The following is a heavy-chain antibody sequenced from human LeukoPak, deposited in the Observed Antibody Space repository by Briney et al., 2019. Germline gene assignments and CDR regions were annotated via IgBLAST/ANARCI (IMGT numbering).Heavy chain of an antibody. CDR1: GYTFTSHG. V-gene: IGHV1-18*01. CDR2: ISAYNGNT. CDR3: ARVGRIAEAYYLDY. J-gene: IGHJ4*02. D-gene: IGHD6-13*01. Sequence: GASVKVSCKASGYTFTSHGISWVRQAPGQGLEWMGWISAYNGNTNYAQKLQGRVTMTTDTSTSTAYMELRSLRSDDTAVYYCARVGRIAEAYYLDYWGQGTLVTVSS.